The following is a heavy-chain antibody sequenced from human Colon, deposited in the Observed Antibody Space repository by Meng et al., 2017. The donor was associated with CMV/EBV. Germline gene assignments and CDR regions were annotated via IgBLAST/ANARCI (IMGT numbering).Heavy chain of an antibody. D-gene: IGHD3-10*02. J-gene: IGHJ3*02. CDR3: ARGSGPLFPGAFDI. Sequence: GESLKISCAASGFTFSTYSLNWVRQAPGKGLEWVSSISHSSDTYYADSVKGRFTLSRDNAQNSVYLQLNSLTADDTAVYYCARGSGPLFPGAFDIWGQGTMVTVSS. V-gene: IGHV3-21*04. CDR2: ISHSSDT. CDR1: GFTFSTYS.